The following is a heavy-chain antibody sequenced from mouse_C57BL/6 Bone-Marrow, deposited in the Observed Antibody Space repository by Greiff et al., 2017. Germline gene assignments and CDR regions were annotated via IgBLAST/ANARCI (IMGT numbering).Heavy chain of an antibody. CDR1: GFTFSDYG. CDR3: ARRRLRGYFDY. J-gene: IGHJ2*01. Sequence: EVKLMESGGGLVQPGGSLKLSCAASGFTFSDYGMSWVRQAPREGPEWVAFISNLAYSIYYADTVTGRFTITRENAKNTLYLGMSSLRSEDTAVYYCARRRLRGYFDYWGQGTTLTVSA. D-gene: IGHD3-2*02. CDR2: ISNLAYSI. V-gene: IGHV5-15*01.